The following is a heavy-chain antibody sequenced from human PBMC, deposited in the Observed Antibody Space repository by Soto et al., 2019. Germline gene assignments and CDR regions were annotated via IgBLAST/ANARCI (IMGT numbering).Heavy chain of an antibody. CDR1: GGSISSSTYY. D-gene: IGHD3-10*01. CDR2: IYYSGST. CDR3: ARHNYYGSGSNNWFDP. J-gene: IGHJ5*02. V-gene: IGHV4-39*01. Sequence: PSETLSLTCSVSGGSISSSTYYWGWIRQPPGKGLEWIGSIYYSGSTYYNPSLKSRVTISVDTSKNQFSLKLSSVTAADTAVYYCARHNYYGSGSNNWFDPWGQGTLVTVSS.